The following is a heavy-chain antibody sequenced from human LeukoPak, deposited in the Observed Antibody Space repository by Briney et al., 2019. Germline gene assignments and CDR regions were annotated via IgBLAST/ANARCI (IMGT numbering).Heavy chain of an antibody. CDR3: ARNYGDYADAFDI. CDR1: GYTFTSYG. Sequence: ASVKVSCEASGYTFTSYGITWVRQAPGQGLEWMGWISAYNGNTNYAQKFQGRVTITADKSTSTAYMELSSLRSEDTAVYYCARNYGDYADAFDIWGQGTMVTVSS. V-gene: IGHV1-18*01. CDR2: ISAYNGNT. D-gene: IGHD4-17*01. J-gene: IGHJ3*02.